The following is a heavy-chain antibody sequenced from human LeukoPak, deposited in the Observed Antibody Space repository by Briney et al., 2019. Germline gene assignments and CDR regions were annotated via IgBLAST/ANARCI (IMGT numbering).Heavy chain of an antibody. V-gene: IGHV3-30*02. CDR3: AKDLENYGSGSYYFDC. Sequence: PGGSLRLSCAASGFTFSSYGMHWVRQAPGKGLEWVAFIRYDGSNKYYADSVKGRFTISRDNSKNTLYLQMNSLRAEDTAVYYCAKDLENYGSGSYYFDCWGQGTLVTVSS. D-gene: IGHD3-10*01. J-gene: IGHJ4*02. CDR2: IRYDGSNK. CDR1: GFTFSSYG.